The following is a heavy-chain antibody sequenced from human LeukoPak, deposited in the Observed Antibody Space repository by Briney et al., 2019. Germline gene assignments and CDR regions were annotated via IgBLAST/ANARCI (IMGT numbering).Heavy chain of an antibody. V-gene: IGHV1-69*13. J-gene: IGHJ4*02. CDR3: ARSSGIAAAYYFDY. D-gene: IGHD6-13*01. Sequence: SVKVSCKASGGTSTNYAISWVRQAPGQGLEWMGGIIPIFGTANYAQKFQGRVTITADESTSTAYMELSSLKSEDTAVYYCARSSGIAAAYYFDYWGQGTLVTVSS. CDR2: IIPIFGTA. CDR1: GGTSTNYA.